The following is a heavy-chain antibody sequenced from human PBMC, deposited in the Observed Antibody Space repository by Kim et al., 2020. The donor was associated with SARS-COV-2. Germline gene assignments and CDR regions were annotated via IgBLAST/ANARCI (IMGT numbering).Heavy chain of an antibody. Sequence: SETLSLTCTVSGGSISSSSYYWGWIRQPPGKGLEWIGSIYYSGSTYYNPSLKSRVTISVDTSKNQFSLKLSSVTAADTAVYYCARGKFTVAGTWAIFDYWGQGTLVTVSS. V-gene: IGHV4-39*07. D-gene: IGHD6-19*01. CDR1: GGSISSSSYY. J-gene: IGHJ4*02. CDR3: ARGKFTVAGTWAIFDY. CDR2: IYYSGST.